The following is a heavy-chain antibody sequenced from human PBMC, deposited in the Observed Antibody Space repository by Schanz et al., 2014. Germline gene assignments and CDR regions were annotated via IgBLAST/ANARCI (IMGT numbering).Heavy chain of an antibody. D-gene: IGHD1-1*01. CDR2: INPIGGST. V-gene: IGHV1-18*01. Sequence: QVQLVQSGAEVKKPGASVKVSCKASGYTFTSYGISWVRQAPGQGLEWMGIINPIGGSTTYAQKFRGAVTLTTDTSTDTAYLELTSLRSDDTAVYYCARDHVATTDYDYFFYYLDVWATGITVIVSS. CDR3: ARDHVATTDYDYFFYYLDV. CDR1: GYTFTSYG. J-gene: IGHJ6*03.